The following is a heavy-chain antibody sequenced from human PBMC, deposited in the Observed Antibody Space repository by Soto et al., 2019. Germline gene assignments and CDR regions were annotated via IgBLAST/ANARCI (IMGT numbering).Heavy chain of an antibody. V-gene: IGHV1-18*01. CDR1: GYTFTNYG. CDR2: VSAYNGES. CDR3: SRGTSIPASGDY. D-gene: IGHD6-6*01. Sequence: QVQLVQSGAEVKKPGASVKVSCKASGYTFTNYGIIWVRQAPGQGLEWLGWVSAYNGESRYAQRVQARVIMTTDTSTTTAYMELRSLRSGDTAVYYCSRGTSIPASGDYWGQGTLVTVSS. J-gene: IGHJ4*01.